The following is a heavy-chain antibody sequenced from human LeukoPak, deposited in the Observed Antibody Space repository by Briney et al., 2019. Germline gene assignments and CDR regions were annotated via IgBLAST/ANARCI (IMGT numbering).Heavy chain of an antibody. J-gene: IGHJ4*02. CDR2: IYHSGST. V-gene: IGHV4-38-2*02. Sequence: PSETLSLTCTVSGYSISSGYYWGWIRQPPGKGLEWIGSIYHSGSTYYNPSLKSRVTISVDTSKNQFSLKLSSVTAADTAVYYCARGWDYYDSSGYSFDYWGQGTLVTVSS. D-gene: IGHD3-22*01. CDR1: GYSISSGYY. CDR3: ARGWDYYDSSGYSFDY.